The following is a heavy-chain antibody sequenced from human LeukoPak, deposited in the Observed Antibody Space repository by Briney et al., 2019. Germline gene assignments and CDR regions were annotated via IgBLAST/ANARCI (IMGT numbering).Heavy chain of an antibody. J-gene: IGHJ4*02. CDR1: GFTFSSYA. D-gene: IGHD6-19*01. Sequence: GGSLRLSCAASGFTFSSYAMSWVRQAPGKGLEWVSAISGSGGSTYYADSVKGRFSISRDNSKNTLYLQMNSLRAEDTAVYYCARQYSSGWYYFDYWGQGTLVTVSS. V-gene: IGHV3-23*01. CDR3: ARQYSSGWYYFDY. CDR2: ISGSGGST.